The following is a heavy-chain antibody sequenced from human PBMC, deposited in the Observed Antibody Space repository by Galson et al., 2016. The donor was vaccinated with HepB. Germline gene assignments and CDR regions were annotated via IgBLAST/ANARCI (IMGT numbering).Heavy chain of an antibody. CDR1: GFTFSSSY. J-gene: IGHJ3*02. D-gene: IGHD2-8*01. CDR2: IKEDGSDK. CDR3: ARDAEYQNTNAHYDVFVI. V-gene: IGHV3-7*05. Sequence: SLRLSCAGSGFTFSSSYMDWVRQAPGEGLEWVAKIKEDGSDKFYVDSVKGRFTISRDNAKNSLYLQMNSLRAEDTAVYYCARDAEYQNTNAHYDVFVIWGQGTMVTVSS.